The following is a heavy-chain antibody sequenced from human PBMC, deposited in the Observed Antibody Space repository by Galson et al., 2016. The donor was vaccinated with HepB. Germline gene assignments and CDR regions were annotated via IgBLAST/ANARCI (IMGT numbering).Heavy chain of an antibody. Sequence: SLRLSCAASGFTFSSYWMHWVRQAPGKGLMWVSRISTDGSSTRYADSVKGRFTISRDNAKNTLYLQMRGLRAEDSAVYFCARNPYSGPRYYYGLDVWGRGTMVTVSS. CDR3: ARNPYSGPRYYYGLDV. D-gene: IGHD4-23*01. CDR1: GFTFSSYW. J-gene: IGHJ6*02. V-gene: IGHV3-74*01. CDR2: ISTDGSST.